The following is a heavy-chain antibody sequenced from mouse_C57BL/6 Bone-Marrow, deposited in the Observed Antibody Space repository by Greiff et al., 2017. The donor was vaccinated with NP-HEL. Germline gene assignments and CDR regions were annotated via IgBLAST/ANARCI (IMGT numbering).Heavy chain of an antibody. D-gene: IGHD1-1*01. CDR3: AYRYCYGSSYLYWYFDV. V-gene: IGHV1-78*01. CDR2: IYPRDGST. CDR1: GYTFTDHT. J-gene: IGHJ1*03. Sequence: QVQLQQSDAELVKPGASVKISCKVSGYTFTDHTIHWMKQRPEQGLEWIGYIYPRDGSTKYNEKFKGKATLTADKSSSTAYMQLNSLTSENSAVYFCAYRYCYGSSYLYWYFDVWGKGTTLTVSS.